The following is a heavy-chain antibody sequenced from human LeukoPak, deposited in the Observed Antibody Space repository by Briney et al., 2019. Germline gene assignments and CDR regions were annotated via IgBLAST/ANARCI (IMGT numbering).Heavy chain of an antibody. CDR2: IIPIFGTA. D-gene: IGHD6-13*01. V-gene: IGHV1-69*13. Sequence: ASVTVSFKASGGTFSSYAISWVRQAPGQGLEWMGGIIPIFGTANYAQKFQGRVTITADESTSTAYMELSSLRSEDTAVYYCARDIATTGALNWFDPWGQGTLVTVSS. CDR1: GGTFSSYA. CDR3: ARDIATTGALNWFDP. J-gene: IGHJ5*02.